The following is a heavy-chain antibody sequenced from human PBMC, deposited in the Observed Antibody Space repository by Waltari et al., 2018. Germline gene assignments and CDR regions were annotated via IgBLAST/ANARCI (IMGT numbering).Heavy chain of an antibody. D-gene: IGHD2-15*01. CDR2: IIPNLGIA. CDR1: GGTFSSYA. Sequence: QVQLVQSGAEVKKPGSSVKVSCKASGGTFSSYAISWVRQAPGQGLEWMGRIIPNLGIANYAQKCKGRVTITADKSTSTAYMELSSLRSEDTAVYYCARDQCSGGSCYRTNYYYGMDVWGQGTTVTVSS. CDR3: ARDQCSGGSCYRTNYYYGMDV. V-gene: IGHV1-69*04. J-gene: IGHJ6*02.